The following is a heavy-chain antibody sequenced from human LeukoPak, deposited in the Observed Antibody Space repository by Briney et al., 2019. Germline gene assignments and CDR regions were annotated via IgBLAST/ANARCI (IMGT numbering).Heavy chain of an antibody. CDR2: INHSGST. D-gene: IGHD5-18*01. Sequence: PSETLPLTCAVYGGSFSGYYWSWIRQPPGKGLEWIGEINHSGSTNYNPSLKSRVTISVDTSKNQFSLKLSSVTAADTAVYYCARKLDTAMVTDYYYYGMDVWGQGTTVTVSS. CDR3: ARKLDTAMVTDYYYYGMDV. J-gene: IGHJ6*02. V-gene: IGHV4-34*01. CDR1: GGSFSGYY.